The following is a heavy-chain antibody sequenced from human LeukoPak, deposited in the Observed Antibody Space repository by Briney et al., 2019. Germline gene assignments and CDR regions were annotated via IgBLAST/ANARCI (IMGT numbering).Heavy chain of an antibody. V-gene: IGHV3-30*18. CDR2: ISYDGSTT. J-gene: IGHJ4*02. CDR3: TKVHLTYKYDSSGYGFQDY. D-gene: IGHD3-22*01. CDR1: GFTFSSYG. Sequence: GGSLRLSCAASGFTFSSYGMHWVRQAPGQGLEWVAVISYDGSTTYYADSLKGRFTISRDNSKNMVCLQMNNLRADDTAVYYCTKVHLTYKYDSSGYGFQDYWGQGTLVTVSS.